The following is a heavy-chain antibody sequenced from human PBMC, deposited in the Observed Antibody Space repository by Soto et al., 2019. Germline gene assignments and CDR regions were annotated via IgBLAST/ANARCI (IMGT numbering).Heavy chain of an antibody. V-gene: IGHV3-48*02. CDR3: ASGGRFGEFLSDAFDI. D-gene: IGHD3-10*01. J-gene: IGHJ3*02. CDR1: GFTFSSYS. Sequence: EVQLVESGGGLVQPGGSLRLSCAASGFTFSSYSMNWVRQAPGKGLEWVSYISSSSSTIYYADSVKGRFTISRDNAKNSLDLQMNSLRDEDTAVYYCASGGRFGEFLSDAFDIWGQGTMVTVSS. CDR2: ISSSSSTI.